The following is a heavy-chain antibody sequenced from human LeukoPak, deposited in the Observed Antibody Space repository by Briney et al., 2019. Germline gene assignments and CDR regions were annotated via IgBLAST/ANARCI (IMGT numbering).Heavy chain of an antibody. CDR2: IYTSGST. J-gene: IGHJ4*02. CDR1: GASISSGSYY. D-gene: IGHD1-26*01. V-gene: IGHV4-61*02. CDR3: ARSFSGSYYFEY. Sequence: SQTLSLTCTVSGASISSGSYYWSWIRQPAGKGLEWIGRIYTSGSTNYNPSLKSRVTISVDTSKNQFSLKLSSVTAADTAAYYCARSFSGSYYFEYWGQGTLVTVSS.